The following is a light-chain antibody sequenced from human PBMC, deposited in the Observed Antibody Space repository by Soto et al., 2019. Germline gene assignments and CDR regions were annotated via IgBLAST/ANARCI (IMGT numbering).Light chain of an antibody. CDR3: QQANSFPIT. Sequence: DIHLTQFPSFLSASVGDRVTITCRPSQAVPNNMAWYQQKPGKPPKLLIYEESTLHSGVPSRFSGRKSGTQFTLTIDSLQPEDFATYYCQQANSFPITFGQGTRLEIK. CDR2: EES. J-gene: IGKJ5*01. CDR1: QAVPNN. V-gene: IGKV1-9*01.